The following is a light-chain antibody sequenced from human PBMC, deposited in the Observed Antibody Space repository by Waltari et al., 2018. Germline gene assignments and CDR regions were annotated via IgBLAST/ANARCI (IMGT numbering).Light chain of an antibody. CDR3: QQYYSTPMYT. Sequence: DIVMTQSPDSLAVSLGERATINCKSSQNVLYNSNNKNYLAWYQQKPGQPPKLIIYWASTRESGVPDRFSGSGSGTNFTLTISSLQAEDVAVYYCQQYYSTPMYTFGQGTKLEIK. CDR2: WAS. J-gene: IGKJ2*01. CDR1: QNVLYNSNNKNY. V-gene: IGKV4-1*01.